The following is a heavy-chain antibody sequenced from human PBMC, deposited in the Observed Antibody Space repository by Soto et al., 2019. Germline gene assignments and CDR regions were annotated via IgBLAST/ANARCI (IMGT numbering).Heavy chain of an antibody. Sequence: ASVKVSCKASAYTFTSYHITWVRQAPGQGLEWMGWISAYNGNTNYAQNFQGRVSMTTDSSTTTAYMELRNLRSDDTAVYYCGRRTSSAWYFCDYWGLGTLVTVS. V-gene: IGHV1-18*01. CDR3: GRRTSSAWYFCDY. D-gene: IGHD6-19*01. CDR2: ISAYNGNT. CDR1: AYTFTSYH. J-gene: IGHJ4*02.